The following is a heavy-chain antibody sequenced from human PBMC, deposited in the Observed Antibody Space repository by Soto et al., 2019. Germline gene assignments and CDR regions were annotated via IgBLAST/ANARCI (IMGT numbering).Heavy chain of an antibody. CDR3: AREKLVPVYWEWFDT. D-gene: IGHD2-2*01. CDR1: YR. Sequence: YRGSWIRQHPGKGLEWIGYIYYSGSAYYNPSFKSRATISVDTSENQFSLKLTSVTAADTAMYYCAREKLVPVYWEWFDTWGQG. J-gene: IGHJ5*02. V-gene: IGHV4-31*02. CDR2: IYYSGSA.